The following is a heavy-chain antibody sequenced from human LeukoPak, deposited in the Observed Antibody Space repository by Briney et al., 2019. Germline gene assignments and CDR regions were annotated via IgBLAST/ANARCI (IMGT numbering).Heavy chain of an antibody. V-gene: IGHV3-23*01. Sequence: GGSLRLSCAASGFTFSSYAMSWVRQAPGKGLEWVSTISAGGGSTYYADSVKGRFTISRDNSKNTLYLQMNSLRAEDTVVYYCAKMGASYYYAMDVWGQGTTVTVSS. CDR2: ISAGGGST. CDR1: GFTFSSYA. J-gene: IGHJ6*02. CDR3: AKMGASYYYAMDV.